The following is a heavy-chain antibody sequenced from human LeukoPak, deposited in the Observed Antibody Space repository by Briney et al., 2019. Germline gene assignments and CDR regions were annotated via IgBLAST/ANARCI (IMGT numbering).Heavy chain of an antibody. D-gene: IGHD3-22*01. V-gene: IGHV1-2*06. CDR3: ASYDSSGYYYRSDACDI. J-gene: IGHJ3*02. Sequence: ASVKVSCKASGYTFTGYYMHWVRQAPEQGLEWMGRINPNGGGTNYAQKFQGRVTMTRDTSISTAYMELSRLRSDDTAVYYCASYDSSGYYYRSDACDIWGQGTMVTVSS. CDR2: INPNGGGT. CDR1: GYTFTGYY.